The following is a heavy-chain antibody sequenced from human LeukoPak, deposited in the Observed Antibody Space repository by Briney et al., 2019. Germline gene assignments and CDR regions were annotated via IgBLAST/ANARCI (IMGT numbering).Heavy chain of an antibody. CDR2: IIPISGTA. J-gene: IGHJ4*02. D-gene: IGHD2-2*01. V-gene: IGHV1-69*05. CDR3: ARGYCSNSICLGRPYFDY. CDR1: GGTFSIYE. Sequence: SVKVSCKASGGTFSIYEISWVRRAPGQGLEWMGGIIPISGTAIYAQKFQGRVTIITDESTSTAYMELSSLRSEGTAVYYCARGYCSNSICLGRPYFDYWGQGTLVTVSS.